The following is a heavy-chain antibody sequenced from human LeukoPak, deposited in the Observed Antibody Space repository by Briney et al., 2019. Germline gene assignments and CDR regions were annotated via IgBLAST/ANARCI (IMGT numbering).Heavy chain of an antibody. V-gene: IGHV3-23*01. CDR1: GFTFSSYG. D-gene: IGHD3-22*01. CDR3: ASARRSYYYDSSGYYYRPYYYYMDV. J-gene: IGHJ6*03. Sequence: GGTLRLSCAASGFTFSSYGMSWVRQAPGKGLEWVSAISGNGGSTYYADSVKGRFTISRDNSKNTLYLQMNSLRAEDTAVYYCASARRSYYYDSSGYYYRPYYYYMDVWGKGTTVTISS. CDR2: ISGNGGST.